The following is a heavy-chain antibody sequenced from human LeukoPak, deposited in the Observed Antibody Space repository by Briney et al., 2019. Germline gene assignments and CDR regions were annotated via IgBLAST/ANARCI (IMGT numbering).Heavy chain of an antibody. CDR2: ISHGGST. CDR3: ARLIRVVTGDY. CDR1: GESLSGYF. Sequence: SETLSLTCAVYGESLSGYFWTWIRQPPGQGLEWIGEISHGGSTSYNPSLQSRVAISADTSKNQFSLKLRSVTAADTAVYYCARLIRVVTGDYWGQGTLVTVSS. V-gene: IGHV4-34*01. J-gene: IGHJ4*02. D-gene: IGHD3-10*01.